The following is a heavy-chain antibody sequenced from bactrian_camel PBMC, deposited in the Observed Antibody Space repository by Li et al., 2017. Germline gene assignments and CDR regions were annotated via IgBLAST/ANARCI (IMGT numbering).Heavy chain of an antibody. D-gene: IGHD2*01. Sequence: VQLVESGGGLVQPGGSLRISCEASGFTVSAYAMSWVRQAPGEGLEWVSQINSGGGDTYYANSVKGRFTISRDNAKNTLYLQLNSLKTEDTTMYYCAKAYNGYVSIFDYWGQGTQVTVS. CDR2: INSGGGDT. CDR3: AKAYNGYVSIFDY. V-gene: IGHV3S40*01. J-gene: IGHJ4*01. CDR1: GFTVSAYA.